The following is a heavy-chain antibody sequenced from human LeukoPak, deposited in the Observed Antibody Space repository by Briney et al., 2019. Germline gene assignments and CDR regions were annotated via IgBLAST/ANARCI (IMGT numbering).Heavy chain of an antibody. D-gene: IGHD3-9*01. V-gene: IGHV4-31*03. CDR2: IYYTGRI. CDR1: GGSISSGGHY. Sequence: SETLSLTCTVSGGSISSGGHYWSWVRQHPGKGLEWIGYIYYTGRINYNPSLKSRVTISVDTSKNQFSLKLSSVTAADTAVYYCARGGCGYYDILTGYCNWGQGTLVTVSS. CDR3: ARGGCGYYDILTGYCN. J-gene: IGHJ4*02.